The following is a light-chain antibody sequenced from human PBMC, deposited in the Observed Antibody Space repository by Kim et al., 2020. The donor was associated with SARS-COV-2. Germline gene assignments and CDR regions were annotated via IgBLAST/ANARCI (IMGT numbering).Light chain of an antibody. Sequence: GQWITISCTGTSNDVGGYNYVSWYQQHPSTPPKLMFYDVSKPPAGVSNRFSCSKCGNTTSLTISGHQAEDEADYYCSSYTSSSNRVFGGGTKLTVL. CDR2: DVS. CDR1: SNDVGGYNY. J-gene: IGLJ3*02. CDR3: SSYTSSSNRV. V-gene: IGLV2-14*03.